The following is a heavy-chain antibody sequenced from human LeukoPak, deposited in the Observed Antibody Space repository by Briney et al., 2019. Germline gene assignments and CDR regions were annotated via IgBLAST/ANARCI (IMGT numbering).Heavy chain of an antibody. D-gene: IGHD3-9*01. Sequence: GASVKVSCKASGYTFTSYYMHWVRQAPGQGLEWMGWISAYNGNTNYAQKLQGRVTMTTDTSTSTAYMELRSLRSDDTAVYYCARVDGWFLTGYSLDYWGQGTLVTVSS. J-gene: IGHJ4*02. CDR1: GYTFTSYY. CDR3: ARVDGWFLTGYSLDY. CDR2: ISAYNGNT. V-gene: IGHV1-18*04.